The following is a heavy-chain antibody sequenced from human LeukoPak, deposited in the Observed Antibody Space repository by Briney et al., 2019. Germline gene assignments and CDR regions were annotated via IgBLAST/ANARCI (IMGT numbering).Heavy chain of an antibody. CDR1: GYSFTSYW. CDR2: IDPSDSYT. D-gene: IGHD3-16*01. Sequence: GESLKISCKGSGYSFTSYWISWVRQTPGKGLEWMGRIDPSDSYTNYSPSFQGHVTISADKSISTAYLQWSSLKASDTAMYYCARSGGNWFDPWGQGTLVTVSS. CDR3: ARSGGNWFDP. V-gene: IGHV5-10-1*01. J-gene: IGHJ5*02.